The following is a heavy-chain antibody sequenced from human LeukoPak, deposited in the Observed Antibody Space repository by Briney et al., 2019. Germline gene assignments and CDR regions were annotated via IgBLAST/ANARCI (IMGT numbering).Heavy chain of an antibody. J-gene: IGHJ4*02. V-gene: IGHV3-23*01. CDR2: ISGSGGST. Sequence: PGGSLRLSCAASGFTFGSYAMSWVRQAPGKGLEWVSAISGSGGSTYYADSVKGRFTISRDNSKNTLYLQMNSLRAEDTAVYYCANHYYYDSSGYYPAYWGQGTLVTVSS. CDR3: ANHYYYDSSGYYPAY. D-gene: IGHD3-22*01. CDR1: GFTFGSYA.